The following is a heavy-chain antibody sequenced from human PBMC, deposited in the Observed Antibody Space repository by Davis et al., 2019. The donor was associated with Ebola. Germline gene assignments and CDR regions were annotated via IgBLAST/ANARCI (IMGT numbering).Heavy chain of an antibody. Sequence: PGGSLRLSCAASGFTFSSYWMHWVRQAPGKGLVWVSRINSDGSSTSYADSVKGRFTISRDNAKNSLYLQMNSLRAEDTAVYYCARDRNTYYYGSGSNLFDYWGQGTLVTVSS. CDR2: INSDGSST. J-gene: IGHJ4*02. CDR1: GFTFSSYW. D-gene: IGHD3-10*01. V-gene: IGHV3-74*01. CDR3: ARDRNTYYYGSGSNLFDY.